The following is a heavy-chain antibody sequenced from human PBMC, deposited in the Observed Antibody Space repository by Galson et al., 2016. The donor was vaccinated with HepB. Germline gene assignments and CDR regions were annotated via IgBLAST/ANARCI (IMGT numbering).Heavy chain of an antibody. V-gene: IGHV3-15*01. CDR3: ATDDFWSGYPSVS. CDR2: IKNRFEGGTE. J-gene: IGHJ5*02. D-gene: IGHD3-3*01. CDR1: GFTFENVW. Sequence: SLRLSCAASGFTFENVWMTWVRQAPGKGLQWVARIKNRFEGGTEDYGTAVGGRFTVSRDDSAEMLYLQMNNLKSEDTAVYYCATDDFWSGYPSVSWGQGTLVVVSS.